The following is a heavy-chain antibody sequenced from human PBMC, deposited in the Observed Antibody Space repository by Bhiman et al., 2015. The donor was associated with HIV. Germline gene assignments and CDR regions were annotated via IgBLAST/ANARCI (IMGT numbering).Heavy chain of an antibody. J-gene: IGHJ3*02. CDR1: GFSFSSYG. V-gene: IGHV3-33*06. Sequence: QVQLVESGGGVVQPGRSLRLSCTASGFSFSSYGMHWVRQAPGKGLEWVAVIWHDGTNKDYPDSVKGRFTISRDNSKNMVYLQMNSLRAEDTAVYYCAKSGLFVLVVYAPDVLDIWGQGTMVTVSS. CDR2: IWHDGTNK. D-gene: IGHD2-8*02. CDR3: AKSGLFVLVVYAPDVLDI.